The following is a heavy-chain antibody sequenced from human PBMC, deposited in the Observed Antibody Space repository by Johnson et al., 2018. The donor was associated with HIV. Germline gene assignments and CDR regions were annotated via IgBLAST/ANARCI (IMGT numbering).Heavy chain of an antibody. CDR3: TRDRTMIVVKTAFDI. CDR1: GFSVSRSY. J-gene: IGHJ3*02. D-gene: IGHD3-22*01. V-gene: IGHV3-49*04. Sequence: VQLVESGGGLVQPGGSLRLSCVTSGFSVSRSYMNWVRQTPGKGLEWVGFIRSKAYGGTTEYAASVKGRFIISRDDSKSIAYLQMNSLKTEDTAVYYCTRDRTMIVVKTAFDIWGQGTMVTVSS. CDR2: IRSKAYGGTT.